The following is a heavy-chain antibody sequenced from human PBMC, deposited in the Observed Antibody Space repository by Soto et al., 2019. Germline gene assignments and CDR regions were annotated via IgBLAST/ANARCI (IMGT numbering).Heavy chain of an antibody. CDR1: GASIRSNDW. V-gene: IGHV4-4*02. J-gene: IGHJ4*02. CDR2: IYHGGTT. CDR3: ARDFKAPNDAWAFDN. D-gene: IGHD3-16*01. Sequence: PSETLSLTCAVSGASIRSNDWWNWVRQPPGKGLEWIGEIYHGGTTIYNPSLNGRVTISIDESKNHFSLKLTSVTAADTAVYYCARDFKAPNDAWAFDNWGQGTLVTSPQ.